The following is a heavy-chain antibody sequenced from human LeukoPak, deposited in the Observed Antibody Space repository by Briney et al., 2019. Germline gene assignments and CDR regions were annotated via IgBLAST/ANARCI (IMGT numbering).Heavy chain of an antibody. J-gene: IGHJ4*02. Sequence: SETLSLTCTVSGGSISIYYWSWIRQPPGKGLEWIGYIYYSGSTNYNPSLKSRVTISVDTSKNQFSLKLSSVTAADTAVYYCARDQGPLAPGFDYWGQGTLVTVSS. V-gene: IGHV4-59*12. CDR3: ARDQGPLAPGFDY. CDR1: GGSISIYY. CDR2: IYYSGST. D-gene: IGHD3-10*01.